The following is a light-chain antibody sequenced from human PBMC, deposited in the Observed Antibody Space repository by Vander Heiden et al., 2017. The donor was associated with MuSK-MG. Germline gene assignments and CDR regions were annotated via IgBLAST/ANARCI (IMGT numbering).Light chain of an antibody. CDR1: QSVSSGY. V-gene: IGKV3-20*01. CDR2: GAS. CDR3: QQDGSSPQT. J-gene: IGKJ2*01. Sequence: EIVLTQSPGTLSLSPGERATLSCRASQSVSSGYLAWYKQKPGQAPRLLIYGASSRATGIPDRFSGSGSGTDFTLSISRLEPEDFAVYYCQQDGSSPQTFGQGTKLEIK.